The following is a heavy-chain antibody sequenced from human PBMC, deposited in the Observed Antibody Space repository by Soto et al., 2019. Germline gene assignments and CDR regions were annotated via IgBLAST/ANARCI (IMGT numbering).Heavy chain of an antibody. J-gene: IGHJ4*02. V-gene: IGHV1-69*08. CDR3: ARDKGYCSGASCPDFDY. CDR2: IIPNLGIT. Sequence: QVQLVQSGAEVKKPGSSVKVSCKASGGTLSSYTFSWVRQAPGQGLEWMGRIIPNLGITNYAQKFQGRITIIWDKSTRTAYMELSSLRSEDTAVYYCARDKGYCSGASCPDFDYWGQGTLVTVSS. D-gene: IGHD2-15*01. CDR1: GGTLSSYT.